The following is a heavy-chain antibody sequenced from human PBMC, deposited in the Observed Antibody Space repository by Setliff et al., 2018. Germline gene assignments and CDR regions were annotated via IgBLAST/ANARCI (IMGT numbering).Heavy chain of an antibody. CDR1: GYTFTNYG. D-gene: IGHD2-2*01. J-gene: IGHJ4*02. CDR3: ARGPPDFVVVPAAAKFDY. Sequence: ASVKVSCKTSGYTFTNYGINWVRQAPGQGLEWMGWNSAYAQKFQGRVTMTTDTPTSTAYLELNSLRSDDTAVYYCARGPPDFVVVPAAAKFDYWGQGTLVTVSS. V-gene: IGHV1-18*01. CDR2: NSA.